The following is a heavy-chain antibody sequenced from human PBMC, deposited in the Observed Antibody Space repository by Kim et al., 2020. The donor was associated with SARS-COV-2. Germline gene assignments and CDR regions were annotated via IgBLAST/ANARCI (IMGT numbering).Heavy chain of an antibody. V-gene: IGHV5-51*01. CDR3: ARPYHDSSGYWGYFDY. D-gene: IGHD3-22*01. Sequence: GESLKISCQVFGYSFTNYWIGWVRQMPGKGLEWMGLIYPGDSDTKYNPSFQGQVTISADKAISTAYLQWSGVKASDTAMYYCARPYHDSSGYWGYFDYWGQGTLVTVSS. CDR1: GYSFTNYW. CDR2: IYPGDSDT. J-gene: IGHJ4*02.